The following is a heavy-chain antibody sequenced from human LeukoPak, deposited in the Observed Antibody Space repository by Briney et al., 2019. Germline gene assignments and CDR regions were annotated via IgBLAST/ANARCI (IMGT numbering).Heavy chain of an antibody. V-gene: IGHV1-18*01. J-gene: IGHJ3*02. D-gene: IGHD2-15*01. Sequence: ASVKVSCKASGYTFTSYGISWVRQAPGQGLEWMGWVNTYIGNTNYAQKLQGRVTMTTDTSTSTAYMELRSLRSDDTAVYYCARVWTKDIVVVVAATSAFDIWGQGTMVTVSS. CDR3: ARVWTKDIVVVVAATSAFDI. CDR2: VNTYIGNT. CDR1: GYTFTSYG.